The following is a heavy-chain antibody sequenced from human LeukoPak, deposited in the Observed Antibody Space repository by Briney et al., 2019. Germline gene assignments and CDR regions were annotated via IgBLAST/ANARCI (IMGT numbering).Heavy chain of an antibody. D-gene: IGHD3-10*01. CDR2: IYYSGST. CDR1: GGSISSGDYY. J-gene: IGHJ4*02. Sequence: SETLSLTCTVSGGSISSGDYYWSWIRQPPGKGLEWIGYIYYSGSTYYNPSLESRVTISVDTSKNQFSLKLSSVTAADTAVYYCARDYYGSGSLQEPRWGQGTLVTVSS. V-gene: IGHV4-30-4*01. CDR3: ARDYYGSGSLQEPR.